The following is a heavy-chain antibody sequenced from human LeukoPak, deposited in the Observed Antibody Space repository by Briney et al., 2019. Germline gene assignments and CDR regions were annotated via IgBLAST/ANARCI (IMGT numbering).Heavy chain of an antibody. CDR2: IYYSGST. CDR1: GGSISSSSYY. Sequence: PSETLSLTCTVSGGSISSSSYYWGWIRQPPGKGLEWIGSIYYSGSTYYNPSLKSRVTISVDTSKNQFSLKLSSVTAADTAVYYCARDSNYYGSGVVDDWGQGTLVTVSS. V-gene: IGHV4-39*07. J-gene: IGHJ4*02. CDR3: ARDSNYYGSGVVDD. D-gene: IGHD3-10*01.